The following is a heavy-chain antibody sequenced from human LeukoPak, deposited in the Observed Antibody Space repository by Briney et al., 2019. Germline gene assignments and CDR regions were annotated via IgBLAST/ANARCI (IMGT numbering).Heavy chain of an antibody. V-gene: IGHV3-7*01. Sequence: GGSLRLSCAASGFIFTNYFMSWVRKAPGKGLEWVASIKHDGSEKYYVDSVRGRFTISRDNTMNSLYLQMSSLRAEDTAVYYCATDRGWRTSGYYLYYFEYWGQGTLVTYSS. D-gene: IGHD3-3*01. CDR3: ATDRGWRTSGYYLYYFEY. CDR1: GFIFTNYF. CDR2: IKHDGSEK. J-gene: IGHJ4*02.